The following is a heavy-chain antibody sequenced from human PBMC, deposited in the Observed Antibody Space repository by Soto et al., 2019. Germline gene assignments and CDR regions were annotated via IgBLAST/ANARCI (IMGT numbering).Heavy chain of an antibody. J-gene: IGHJ5*02. D-gene: IGHD3-9*01. CDR2: MNPNSGNT. V-gene: IGHV1-8*01. CDR3: ARVSYYDSLTGYLGRNWFDP. Sequence: QVQLVQSGAEVKKPGASVKVSCKASGYTFTSYDTNWVRQATGQGLEWMGWMNPNSGNTGYAQKFQGRVTMARDTSIRTDYMDLSSLRYEDTAVYYCARVSYYDSLTGYLGRNWFDPWGQGTLVTVSS. CDR1: GYTFTSYD.